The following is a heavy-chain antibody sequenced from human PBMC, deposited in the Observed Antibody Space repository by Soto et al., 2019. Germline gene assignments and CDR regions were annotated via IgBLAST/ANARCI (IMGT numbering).Heavy chain of an antibody. CDR1: GFTFSSYS. D-gene: IGHD2-2*01. Sequence: GGSLRLSCAASGFTFSSYSMNWVRQAPGKGLEWVSSISSSSSYIYYADSVKGRFTISRDNAKNALYLQMNSLRAEATAVYYCARDRRIVVPAAMDYYYYGMDVWGQGTPVTVCS. CDR3: ARDRRIVVPAAMDYYYYGMDV. V-gene: IGHV3-21*01. CDR2: ISSSSSYI. J-gene: IGHJ6*02.